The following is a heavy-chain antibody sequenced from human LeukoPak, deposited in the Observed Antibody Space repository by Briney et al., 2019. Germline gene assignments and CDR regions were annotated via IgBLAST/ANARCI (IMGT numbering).Heavy chain of an antibody. CDR1: GGSISSYY. D-gene: IGHD1-1*01. CDR2: IYTSGST. CDR3: ARATGTTEIDY. Sequence: PSETLSLTCTVSGGSISSYYWSWIQQPAGKGLEWTGRIYTSGSTNYNPSLKSRVTMSVDTSKNQFSLKLSSVTAADTAVYYCARATGTTEIDYWGQGTLVTVSS. V-gene: IGHV4-4*07. J-gene: IGHJ4*02.